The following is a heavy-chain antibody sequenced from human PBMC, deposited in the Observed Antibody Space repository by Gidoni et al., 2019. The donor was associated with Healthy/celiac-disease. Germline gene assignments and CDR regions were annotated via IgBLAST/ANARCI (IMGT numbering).Heavy chain of an antibody. CDR1: GCSISSYY. Sequence: QVQLQESGPGLVKPSETLSLTCTVSGCSISSYYWSWIRQPPGKGLEWIGYIYYSGTNYNPSLKSRVTISVDTSKNQFSLKLSSVTAADTAVYYCARGGRIAAAGTPRVWGQGTLVTVSS. J-gene: IGHJ4*02. D-gene: IGHD6-13*01. V-gene: IGHV4-59*01. CDR2: IYYSGT. CDR3: ARGGRIAAAGTPRV.